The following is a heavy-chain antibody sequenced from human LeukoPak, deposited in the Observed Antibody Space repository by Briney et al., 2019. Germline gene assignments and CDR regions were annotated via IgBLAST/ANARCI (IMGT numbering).Heavy chain of an antibody. V-gene: IGHV3-21*01. Sequence: GGSLRLSCAASGFTFSSYSMNWVRQAPGKGLEWVSSISSSSSYIYYADSVKGRFTISRDNAKNSLYLQMNSLRAEDTAVYYCARDYYDFWSGYFRRFDPWGQGTLVTVSS. D-gene: IGHD3-3*01. CDR3: ARDYYDFWSGYFRRFDP. CDR2: ISSSSSYI. CDR1: GFTFSSYS. J-gene: IGHJ5*02.